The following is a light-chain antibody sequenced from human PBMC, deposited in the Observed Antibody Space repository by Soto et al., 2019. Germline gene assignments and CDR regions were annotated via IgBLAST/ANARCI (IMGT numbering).Light chain of an antibody. CDR2: DAS. Sequence: DIQMTQSPSSLSASVGDRVTITCQASQDISNYLNWYQQKPGKAPKLLIYDASNLETGVPSRFSGSGSGTDFTFTICSLQAEDIATYCCQQYDNLLLTFGGGTKVEIK. J-gene: IGKJ4*01. CDR3: QQYDNLLLT. V-gene: IGKV1-33*01. CDR1: QDISNY.